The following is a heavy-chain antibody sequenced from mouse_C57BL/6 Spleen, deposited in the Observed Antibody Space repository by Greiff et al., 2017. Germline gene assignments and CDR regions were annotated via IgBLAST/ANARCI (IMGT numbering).Heavy chain of an antibody. D-gene: IGHD2-4*01. Sequence: EVQLQQSGPGLVKPSQSLSLTCSVTGYSITSGYYWNWIRQFPGNKLEWMGYISYDGSNNYNPSLKNRISITRDTSKNQFFLTLNSVTTEDTATYYCARAPFYYDYPWFAYWGQGTLVTVSA. CDR1: GYSITSGYY. CDR2: ISYDGSN. J-gene: IGHJ3*01. V-gene: IGHV3-6*01. CDR3: ARAPFYYDYPWFAY.